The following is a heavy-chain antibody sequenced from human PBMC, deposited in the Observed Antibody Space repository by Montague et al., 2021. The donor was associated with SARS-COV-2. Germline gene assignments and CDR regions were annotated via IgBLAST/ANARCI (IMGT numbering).Heavy chain of an antibody. CDR3: TRHVHMTWSEPSPGFDS. Sequence: SETLSLTCTVSGDSISSSSYNWGWIRQPPGKGREWIRNDHYSGRPYYNPSRKIRVTIYVYTSKNQLSLKLSSVTAADSAVYYCTRHVHMTWSEPSPGFDSWGQGTLVTVSS. CDR1: GDSISSSSYN. D-gene: IGHD1-1*01. CDR2: DHYSGRP. V-gene: IGHV4-39*01. J-gene: IGHJ4*02.